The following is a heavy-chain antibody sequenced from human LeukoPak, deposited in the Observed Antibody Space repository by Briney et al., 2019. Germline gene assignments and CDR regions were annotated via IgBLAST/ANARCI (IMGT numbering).Heavy chain of an antibody. Sequence: PGGSLRLSCVASGFTFSSYWMTWVRQAPGKGLEWVANMRQDGNEKYYVDSVRGRFTISRDNAKNSLYLQMNSLRAEDTAVYYCARGHWLDSFDYWGQGTLVTVSS. CDR1: GFTFSSYW. V-gene: IGHV3-7*01. CDR2: MRQDGNEK. D-gene: IGHD6-19*01. J-gene: IGHJ4*02. CDR3: ARGHWLDSFDY.